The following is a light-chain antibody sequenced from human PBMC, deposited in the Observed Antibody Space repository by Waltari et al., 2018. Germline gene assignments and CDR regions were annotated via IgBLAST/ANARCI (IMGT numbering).Light chain of an antibody. J-gene: IGLJ2*01. CDR3: QSFDNMLSGGVV. V-gene: IGLV1-40*01. CDR2: GNN. Sequence: QSVLTQPPSVSGTPGQRVTISCSGSTSNIGAGHDVHWYQHLPGTAPKLLIYGNNNRPSGVPDRFSGSKSGTSASLAITGLQAEDEADYFCQSFDNMLSGGVVFGGGTKLAVL. CDR1: TSNIGAGHD.